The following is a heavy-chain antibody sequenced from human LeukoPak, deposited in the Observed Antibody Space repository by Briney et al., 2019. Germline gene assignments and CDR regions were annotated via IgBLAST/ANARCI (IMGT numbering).Heavy chain of an antibody. CDR1: GFTFSSYA. CDR2: IGGSGGST. V-gene: IGHV3-23*01. D-gene: IGHD3-10*01. Sequence: GGSLRLSCAASGFTFSSYAMSWVRQAPGKGLEWVSVIGGSGGSTYYADSVKGRFTISRDNSKNTLYLQMNSLKTEDTAVYYCTLIKGWGSGSYYVDYWGQGTLVTVSS. CDR3: TLIKGWGSGSYYVDY. J-gene: IGHJ4*02.